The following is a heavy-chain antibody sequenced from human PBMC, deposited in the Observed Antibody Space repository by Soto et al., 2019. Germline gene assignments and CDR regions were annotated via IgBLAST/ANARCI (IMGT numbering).Heavy chain of an antibody. Sequence: GGSLRLSCAASGFTFSTSWMSWVRQAPGKGLEWVANINQDGSEKYYADSVKGRFTISRDNAKSSLYLQMNSLRAEDMAVYSCARGADSRYAGGYGLDVWGQGTTVTVSS. CDR2: INQDGSEK. CDR3: ARGADSRYAGGYGLDV. J-gene: IGHJ6*02. V-gene: IGHV3-7*01. D-gene: IGHD6-13*01. CDR1: GFTFSTSW.